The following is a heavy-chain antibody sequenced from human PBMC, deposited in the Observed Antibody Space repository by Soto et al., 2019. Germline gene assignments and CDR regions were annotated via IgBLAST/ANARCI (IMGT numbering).Heavy chain of an antibody. V-gene: IGHV4-34*01. J-gene: IGHJ5*02. D-gene: IGHD2-15*01. CDR3: ARNTKLLRRWFDP. CDR2: INHSGST. Sequence: SETLSLTCAVYGGSFSGYYWSWIRQPPGKGLEWIGEINHSGSTNYNPSLKSRVTISVDTSKNQFSLKLSSVTAADTAVYYCARNTKLLRRWFDPWGQGTLVTVSS. CDR1: GGSFSGYY.